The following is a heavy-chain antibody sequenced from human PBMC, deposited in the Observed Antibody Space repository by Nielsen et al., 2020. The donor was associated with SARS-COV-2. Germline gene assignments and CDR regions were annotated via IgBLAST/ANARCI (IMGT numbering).Heavy chain of an antibody. CDR3: ANDFGDCGSSTCRPK. J-gene: IGHJ4*02. CDR1: GFTFNTYA. Sequence: GESLKISCAASGFTFNTYAMSWIRQAPGKGLEWTSAISGGGTNTFYADSVKGRFTISRDNSNPTLYLQLTNLRAEDTAVYYCANDFGDCGSSTCRPKWGQGSRITVSS. V-gene: IGHV3-23*01. CDR2: ISGGGTNT. D-gene: IGHD2-2*01.